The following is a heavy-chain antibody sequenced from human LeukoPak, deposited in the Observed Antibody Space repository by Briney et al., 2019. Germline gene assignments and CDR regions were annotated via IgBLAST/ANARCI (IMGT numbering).Heavy chain of an antibody. V-gene: IGHV3-74*01. CDR1: GFTFSRYW. J-gene: IGHJ4*02. Sequence: GGSLRLSCAASGFTFSRYWMHWVRQAPGKGLVWVSRINTDGRTITYADSVKGRFTISRDNSMNTLYLQMNSLRDEDTAVYYCAKGGDLNHIVATILNYWGQGTLVTVSS. CDR3: AKGGDLNHIVATILNY. CDR2: INTDGRTI. D-gene: IGHD5-12*01.